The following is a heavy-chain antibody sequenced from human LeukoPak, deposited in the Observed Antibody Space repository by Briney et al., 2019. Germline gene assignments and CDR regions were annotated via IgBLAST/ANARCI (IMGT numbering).Heavy chain of an antibody. CDR3: AKIRPAQD. Sequence: SGGSLRLSCAVSGFTFSTYAMSWVRQSPGKGLAWVSGISGSGAYTYYADYVKGRFTISRDNSKNTLYLQMNSPRADDTAIYFGAKIRPAQDWGQGTMVTVSS. CDR2: ISGSGAYT. J-gene: IGHJ3*01. V-gene: IGHV3-23*01. CDR1: GFTFSTYA. D-gene: IGHD1-1*01.